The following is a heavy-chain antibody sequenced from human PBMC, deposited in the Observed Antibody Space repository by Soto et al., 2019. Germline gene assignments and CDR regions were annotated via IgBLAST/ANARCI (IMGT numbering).Heavy chain of an antibody. CDR3: VIVVVPAATKFNWFEP. CDR2: ISSSGSTI. Sequence: GSLRLSCAASGFTFSDYYMSWIRQAPGKGLEWVSYISSSGSTIYYADSVKGRFTISRDNAKNSLYLQMNSLRAEDTAVYYCVIVVVPAATKFNWFEPWGQGTLVTVSS. CDR1: GFTFSDYY. D-gene: IGHD2-2*01. J-gene: IGHJ5*02. V-gene: IGHV3-11*01.